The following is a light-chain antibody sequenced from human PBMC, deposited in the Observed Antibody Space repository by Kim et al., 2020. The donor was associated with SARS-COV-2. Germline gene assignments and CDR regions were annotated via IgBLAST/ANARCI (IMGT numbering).Light chain of an antibody. CDR2: EVS. CDR1: SSDVGSYNR. Sequence: GQSFTISCTGSSSDVGSYNRVSWYQQPPDTAPKLMIYEVSNRPSGVPDRYSGSKSGNTASLTISGLQAEDEADYYCSSYTSSSTVVFGGGTQLTVL. V-gene: IGLV2-18*02. J-gene: IGLJ2*01. CDR3: SSYTSSSTVV.